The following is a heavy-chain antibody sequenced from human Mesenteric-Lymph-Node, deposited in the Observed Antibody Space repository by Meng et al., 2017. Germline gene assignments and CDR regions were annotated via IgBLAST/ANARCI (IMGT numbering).Heavy chain of an antibody. V-gene: IGHV3-23*01. Sequence: GESLKISCAASGFTFSSYAMSWVRQAPGKGLEWVSAISGSGGSTYYADSVKGRFTISRDNSKNTLYLEMDSLRAEDTAVYYCAKPLLTSTINNYFDNWGQGTQVT. CDR1: GFTFSSYA. CDR3: AKPLLTSTINNYFDN. J-gene: IGHJ4*02. D-gene: IGHD5-24*01. CDR2: ISGSGGST.